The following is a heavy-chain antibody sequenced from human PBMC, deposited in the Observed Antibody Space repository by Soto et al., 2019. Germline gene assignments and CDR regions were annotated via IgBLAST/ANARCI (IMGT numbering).Heavy chain of an antibody. CDR2: ISGSGGST. J-gene: IGHJ6*02. V-gene: IGHV3-23*01. D-gene: IGHD2-2*01. CDR1: GFTFDTYW. CDR3: AKGLAGGVIPLMDV. Sequence: GGSLRLSCAASGFTFDTYWMNWVRQAPGKGPEWLSAISGSGGSTYYADSVKGRFTISRDNSKNTLYLQMNSLRAEDTAVYYCAKGLAGGVIPLMDVWGQGTTVTVSS.